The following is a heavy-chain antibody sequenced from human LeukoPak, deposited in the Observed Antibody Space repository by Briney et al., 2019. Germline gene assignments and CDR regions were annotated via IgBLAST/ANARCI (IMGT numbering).Heavy chain of an antibody. Sequence: ASVKVSCKASGYTFTGYYMHWVRQAPGQGLEWMGYIYPNSGATKYAQKFKGRITMTRDTPISPANMELSGVRSDDTAVYFGGPLLSNGPFDYWGQGSLVTVSS. CDR1: GYTFTGYY. CDR3: GPLLSNGPFDY. CDR2: IYPNSGAT. J-gene: IGHJ4*02. V-gene: IGHV1-2*02.